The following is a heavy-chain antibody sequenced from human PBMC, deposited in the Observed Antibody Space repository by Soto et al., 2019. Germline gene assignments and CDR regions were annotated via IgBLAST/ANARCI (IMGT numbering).Heavy chain of an antibody. CDR1: RGAFGDYW. J-gene: IGHJ5*01. D-gene: IGHD2-2*02. CDR3: GRYVRYHWFNS. Sequence: EVQLVESGGGLVQPAGSLRLSCEASRGAFGDYWMHWVRQAPGKGLVWVSRINRDANDIIYSDSVKGRFTASRDNAKNWVYMDRSRWRVRDTAVYYCGRYVRYHWFNSWGQGSQVSVSS. CDR2: INRDANDI. V-gene: IGHV3-74*01.